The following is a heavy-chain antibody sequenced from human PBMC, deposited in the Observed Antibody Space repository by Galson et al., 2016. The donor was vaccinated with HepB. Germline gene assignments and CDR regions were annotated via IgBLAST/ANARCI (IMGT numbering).Heavy chain of an antibody. J-gene: IGHJ6*02. CDR1: GGSISSADYY. V-gene: IGHV4-31*03. CDR2: TFYRGTT. D-gene: IGHD3-3*02. CDR3: ARDLSRGGTDV. Sequence: TLSLTCTVSGGSISSADYYWSWIRQHPGKGLEWIGDTFYRGTTYYNPSLKSRVTISVDTSKNQFSLRLGSVTAADTAVYYCARDLSRGGTDVWGQGTTVTVSS.